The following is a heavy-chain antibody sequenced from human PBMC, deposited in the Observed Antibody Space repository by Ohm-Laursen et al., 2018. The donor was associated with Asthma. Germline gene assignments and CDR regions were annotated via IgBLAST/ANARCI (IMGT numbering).Heavy chain of an antibody. Sequence: SLRLSCAAFGFTFSSYAMSWVRQAPGKGLEWVSGISWNSGSIGYADSVKGRFTISRDNAKNSLYLQMNSLRAEDTALYYCAKGLSWSTVDWFDPWGQGTLVTVSS. J-gene: IGHJ5*02. CDR1: GFTFSSYA. CDR3: AKGLSWSTVDWFDP. D-gene: IGHD4-23*01. V-gene: IGHV3-9*01. CDR2: ISWNSGSI.